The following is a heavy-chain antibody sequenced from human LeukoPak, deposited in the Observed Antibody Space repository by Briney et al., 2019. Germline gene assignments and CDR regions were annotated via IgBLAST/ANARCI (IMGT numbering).Heavy chain of an antibody. CDR3: ARTSGDWLSWAWIGVDV. V-gene: IGHV4-34*01. Sequence: SETLSLTCAVYGGSFSGYYWSWIRQPPGKGLEWIGEINHSGSTNYNPSLKSRATISVDTSKNQFSLKLSSVTAADTAVYYCARTSGDWLSWAWIGVDVWGKGTTVTVSS. J-gene: IGHJ6*04. CDR2: INHSGST. CDR1: GGSFSGYY. D-gene: IGHD3-9*01.